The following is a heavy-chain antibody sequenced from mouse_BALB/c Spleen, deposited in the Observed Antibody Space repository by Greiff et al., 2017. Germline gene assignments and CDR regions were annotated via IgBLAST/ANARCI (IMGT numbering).Heavy chain of an antibody. CDR3: ARDYGSEGWYFDV. CDR1: GYSFTGYT. Sequence: EVKLVESGPELVKPGASMKISCKASGYSFTGYTMNWVKQSHGKNLEWIGLINPYNGGTSYNQKFKGKATLTVDKSSSTAYMELLSLTSEDSAVYYCARDYGSEGWYFDVWGAGTTVTVSS. J-gene: IGHJ1*01. V-gene: IGHV1-18*01. CDR2: INPYNGGT. D-gene: IGHD1-1*01.